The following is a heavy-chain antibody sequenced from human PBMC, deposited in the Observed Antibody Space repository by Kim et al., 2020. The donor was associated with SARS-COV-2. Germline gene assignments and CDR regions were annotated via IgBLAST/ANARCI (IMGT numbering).Heavy chain of an antibody. J-gene: IGHJ2*01. Sequence: YSNPSHKCRVTVSVDTSTKQLSLRLSSVTAADAAVYYCARHLRNWYFDLWGRGTLVTVSS. V-gene: IGHV4-39*01. CDR3: ARHLRNWYFDL.